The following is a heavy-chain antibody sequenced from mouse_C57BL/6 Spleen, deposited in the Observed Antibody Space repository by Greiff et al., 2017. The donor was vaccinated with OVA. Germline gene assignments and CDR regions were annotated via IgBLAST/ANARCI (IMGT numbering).Heavy chain of an antibody. D-gene: IGHD4-1*01. CDR1: GFTFSDYY. V-gene: IGHV5-12*01. CDR3: ARLGRDYFDY. J-gene: IGHJ2*01. Sequence: EVQLVESGGGLVQPGGSLKLSCAASGFTFSDYYMYWVRQTPEKRLEWVAYISNGGGSTYYPDTVKGRFTISRDNAKNTLYLQMSRLKSEDTAMYYCARLGRDYFDYWGQGTTLTVSS. CDR2: ISNGGGST.